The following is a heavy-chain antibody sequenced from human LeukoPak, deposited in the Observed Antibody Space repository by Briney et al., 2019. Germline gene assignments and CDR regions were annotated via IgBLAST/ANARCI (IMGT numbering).Heavy chain of an antibody. D-gene: IGHD2-15*01. Sequence: ASVKVSCKASGYTFTGYYMHWVRQAPGQGLEWMGWINPNSGGTNYAQKFQGRVTMTRDTSISTAYMELSRLRSDDTAVYYCARDRRYCSGGSCFPSNWFDPWGQGTLVTVSS. CDR3: ARDRRYCSGGSCFPSNWFDP. CDR1: GYTFTGYY. V-gene: IGHV1-2*02. CDR2: INPNSGGT. J-gene: IGHJ5*02.